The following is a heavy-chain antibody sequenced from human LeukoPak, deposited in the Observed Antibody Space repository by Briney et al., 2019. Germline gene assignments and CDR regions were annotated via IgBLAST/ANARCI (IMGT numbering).Heavy chain of an antibody. J-gene: IGHJ4*02. CDR3: ARDFGDTIVRGPRFDY. CDR1: GFTFSSYS. D-gene: IGHD3-10*01. Sequence: GGSLRLSCAASGFTFSSYSMNWVRQAPGKGLEWVSSISSSSSYIYYADSVKGRFTISRDNAKNSLYLQMNSLRAEDTVVYYCARDFGDTIVRGPRFDYWGQGTLVTVSS. V-gene: IGHV3-21*01. CDR2: ISSSSSYI.